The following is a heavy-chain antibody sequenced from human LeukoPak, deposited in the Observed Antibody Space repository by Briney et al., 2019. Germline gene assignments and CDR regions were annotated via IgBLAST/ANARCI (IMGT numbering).Heavy chain of an antibody. D-gene: IGHD4-17*01. J-gene: IGHJ4*02. V-gene: IGHV3-53*01. CDR3: ARSTGGFDY. Sequence: GGSLRLSCAASGFTVSSNYMSWVRQAPGKGLEWVSVIYSGGSTKYAASVKGRFTISSDNSKNTLYLQMNSLRAEDTGVYYCARSTGGFDYWGQGTLVTVSS. CDR2: IYSGGST. CDR1: GFTVSSNY.